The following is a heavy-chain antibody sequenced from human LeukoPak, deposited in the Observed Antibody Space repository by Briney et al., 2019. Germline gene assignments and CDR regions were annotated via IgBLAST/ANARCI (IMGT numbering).Heavy chain of an antibody. J-gene: IGHJ4*02. D-gene: IGHD4/OR15-4a*01. Sequence: GGSLRLSCTVSGFTVSSNSMSWVRQAPGKGLEWVSFIYSGTIHYSDSVKGRFTISRDNSKDILYLQMNSLRAEDTAVYYCARRAGAYSHPYDYWGQGTLVTVSS. CDR1: GFTVSSNS. CDR2: IYSGTI. CDR3: ARRAGAYSHPYDY. V-gene: IGHV3-53*01.